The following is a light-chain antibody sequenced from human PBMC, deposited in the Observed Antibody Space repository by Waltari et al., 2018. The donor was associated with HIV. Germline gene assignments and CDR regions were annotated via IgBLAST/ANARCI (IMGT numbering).Light chain of an antibody. CDR1: SSNIGNHF. Sequence: QSVLTQPPSVSAAPRQKVTIPCSGTSSNIGNHFVSWYQQLPGTAPKPLIYDNNKRPSGIPDRFSGSKSGTSATLGITGLQTGDEADYFCATWDRSLSRVIFGGGTRLTVL. V-gene: IGLV1-51*01. CDR2: DNN. J-gene: IGLJ2*01. CDR3: ATWDRSLSRVI.